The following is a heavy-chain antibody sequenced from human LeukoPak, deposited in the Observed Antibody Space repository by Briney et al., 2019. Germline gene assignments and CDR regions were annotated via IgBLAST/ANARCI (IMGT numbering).Heavy chain of an antibody. D-gene: IGHD1-26*01. Sequence: SETLSLTCSVSGASISAYHWSWIRQPAGKGLEWIGRIYSSGRTNYIPSLKSRLTMSVDTSKNQFSLKLNSVTAADTAVYYWARDYSYPDYWGQGTLVTVSS. CDR2: IYSSGRT. CDR3: ARDYSYPDY. CDR1: GASISAYH. V-gene: IGHV4-4*07. J-gene: IGHJ4*02.